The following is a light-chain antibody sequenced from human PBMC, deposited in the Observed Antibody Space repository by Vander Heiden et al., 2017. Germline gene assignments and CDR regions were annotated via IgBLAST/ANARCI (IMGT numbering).Light chain of an antibody. CDR2: LGA. Sequence: DIVMTQSRLPLPVTPGEPASIPCRSSQSPLHSNGYKYLDWNLQKPGQSAQVLIYLGANRASGVPDRFRGSGSGTDFTLKISRVEAEDVGVYYCMQTLQTPLTFGPGTKVDIK. CDR3: MQTLQTPLT. CDR1: QSPLHSNGYKY. V-gene: IGKV2-28*01. J-gene: IGKJ3*01.